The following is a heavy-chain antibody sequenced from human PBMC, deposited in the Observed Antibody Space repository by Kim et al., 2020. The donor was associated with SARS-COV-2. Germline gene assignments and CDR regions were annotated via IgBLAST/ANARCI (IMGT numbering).Heavy chain of an antibody. CDR2: LYYSGST. Sequence: SETLSLTCTVSGGSISSSYWSWIRQPPGKGLEWIGYLYYSGSTNYNPSLKSRVTISVDTSKNQFSLKLSSVTAADTAVYYCARDRYYYGSGNYYYYYGMDVWGQGTTVTVSS. CDR1: GGSISSSY. CDR3: ARDRYYYGSGNYYYYYGMDV. V-gene: IGHV4-59*01. J-gene: IGHJ6*02. D-gene: IGHD3-10*01.